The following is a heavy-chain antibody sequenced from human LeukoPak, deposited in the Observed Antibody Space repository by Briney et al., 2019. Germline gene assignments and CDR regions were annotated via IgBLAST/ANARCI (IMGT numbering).Heavy chain of an antibody. Sequence: SETLSLTCAVYGGSFSGYYWSWLRQPPGKGLEGFGEINHSGSTNYHPSLKSRVTISVDTSKNQFSLKLSPVTAADTADYYCAGSCGFYYGSGSYCYWGQGTLVTVSS. CDR2: INHSGST. J-gene: IGHJ4*02. CDR3: AGSCGFYYGSGSYCY. D-gene: IGHD3-10*01. V-gene: IGHV4-34*01. CDR1: GGSFSGYY.